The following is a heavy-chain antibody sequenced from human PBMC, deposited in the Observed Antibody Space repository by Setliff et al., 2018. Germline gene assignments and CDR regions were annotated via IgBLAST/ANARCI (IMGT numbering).Heavy chain of an antibody. V-gene: IGHV4-31*01. CDR3: ARGDASIIGGGYFDY. D-gene: IGHD3-10*01. J-gene: IGHJ4*02. CDR2: FYYSGST. CDR1: GASITSGGFY. Sequence: NPSETLSLTCSVSGASITSGGFYWTWIRQPAGKGLEWIGYFYYSGSTSYNPSLKSLVTISVDTSKNQFSLKLRSVTAADTAVYYCARGDASIIGGGYFDYWGQGTLVTVS.